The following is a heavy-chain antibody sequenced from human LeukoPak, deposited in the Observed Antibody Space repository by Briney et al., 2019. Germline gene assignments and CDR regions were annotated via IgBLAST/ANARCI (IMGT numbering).Heavy chain of an antibody. CDR2: ISYDGSNK. CDR1: GFTFSSYA. D-gene: IGHD2-21*01. Sequence: GGSLRLSCAASGFTFSSYAMHWVRQAPGKGLEWVAVISYDGSNKYYADSVKGRFTISRDNSKNTLYLQMNSRRAEDTAVYYCARDGGETYSDYYGMDVWGKGTTVTVSS. CDR3: ARDGGETYSDYYGMDV. V-gene: IGHV3-30*04. J-gene: IGHJ6*04.